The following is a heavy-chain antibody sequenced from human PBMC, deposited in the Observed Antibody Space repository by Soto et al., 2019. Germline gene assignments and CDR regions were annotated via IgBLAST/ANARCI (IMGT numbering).Heavy chain of an antibody. V-gene: IGHV4-34*01. J-gene: IGHJ4*02. CDR3: AREGGATHHFDY. CDR1: GGSFSGYY. CDR2: INHSGST. Sequence: SETLSLTCAVYGGSFSGYYWSWIRQPPGKGLEWIGEINHSGSTNYNPSLKSRVTISVDTSKNQFSLKLSPVTAADTAVYYRAREGGATHHFDYWGQGTLVTVSS. D-gene: IGHD1-26*01.